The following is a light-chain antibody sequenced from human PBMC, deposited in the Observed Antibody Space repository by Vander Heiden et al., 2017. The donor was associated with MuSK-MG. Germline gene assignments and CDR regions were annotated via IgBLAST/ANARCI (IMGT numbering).Light chain of an antibody. V-gene: IGKV3-20*01. Sequence: EIVLTQSPGTLSLSPGERATLSCRASQSVSSSYLAWYQQKPGQAPRLLIYGASSKATGIPDSFSGSGSGTDFTLTISRLEPEDFAVYYCQQDGSSPTFGGGTKVEIK. CDR1: QSVSSSY. CDR2: GAS. J-gene: IGKJ4*01. CDR3: QQDGSSPT.